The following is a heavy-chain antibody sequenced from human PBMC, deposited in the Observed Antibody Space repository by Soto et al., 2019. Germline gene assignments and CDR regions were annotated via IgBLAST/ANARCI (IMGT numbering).Heavy chain of an antibody. CDR2: INPNSGGT. V-gene: IGHV1-2*02. CDR1: GYTFTGYY. CDR3: ARGPYYDFWSGSQFDY. D-gene: IGHD3-3*01. J-gene: IGHJ4*02. Sequence: ASVKVSCKASGYTFTGYYMHWVRQAPGQGLEWMGWINPNSGGTNYAQKFQGRVTMTRDTSISTAYMELSRLRSDDTAVYYCARGPYYDFWSGSQFDYWGQGTLVTVSS.